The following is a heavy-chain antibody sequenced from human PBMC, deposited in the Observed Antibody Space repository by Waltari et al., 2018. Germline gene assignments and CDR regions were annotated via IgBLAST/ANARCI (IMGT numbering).Heavy chain of an antibody. CDR1: GGSISSYY. Sequence: QVQLQESGPGLVKPSETLSLTCTVSGGSISSYYWSWIRQPAGKGLEWIGRIYTSGSTNDNPSLKSRVTISVDKSKNQFSLKLSSVTAADTAVYYCARDLPQGHYGMDVWGQGTTVTVSS. CDR2: IYTSGST. J-gene: IGHJ6*02. D-gene: IGHD2-2*01. V-gene: IGHV4-4*07. CDR3: ARDLPQGHYGMDV.